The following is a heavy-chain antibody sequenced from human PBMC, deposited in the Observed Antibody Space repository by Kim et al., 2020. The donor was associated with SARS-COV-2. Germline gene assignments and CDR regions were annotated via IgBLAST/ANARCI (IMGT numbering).Heavy chain of an antibody. CDR2: ISYDGSNK. Sequence: GGSLRLSCAASGFTFSSYGMHWVRQAPGKGLEWVAVISYDGSNKYYADSVKGRFTISRDNSKNTLYLQMNSLRAEDTVVYYCAKDRRQWELLQVVDYWGQGTPVTGSS. J-gene: IGHJ4*02. V-gene: IGHV3-30*18. CDR1: GFTFSSYG. D-gene: IGHD1-26*01. CDR3: AKDRRQWELLQVVDY.